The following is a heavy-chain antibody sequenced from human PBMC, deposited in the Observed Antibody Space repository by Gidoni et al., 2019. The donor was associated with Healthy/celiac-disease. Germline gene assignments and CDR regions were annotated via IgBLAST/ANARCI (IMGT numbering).Heavy chain of an antibody. CDR3: ARSTNAFDI. Sequence: QVQLVQSGAEVKKPGTSVKVSCKTSGYTFTSYHMHWVLQAPGQGLECMGLINPSGGSTSYAQKFQGRVTMTRDTSTSTVYMELSSRRSEDTAVYHCARSTNAFDIWGQGTMVTVSS. V-gene: IGHV1-46*01. CDR1: GYTFTSYH. CDR2: INPSGGST. J-gene: IGHJ3*02.